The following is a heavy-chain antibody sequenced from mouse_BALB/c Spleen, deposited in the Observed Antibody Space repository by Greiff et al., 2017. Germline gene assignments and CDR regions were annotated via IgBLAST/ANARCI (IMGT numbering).Heavy chain of an antibody. CDR3: ARAGYGNYPLYAMDY. CDR1: GFTFSSYG. D-gene: IGHD2-10*02. V-gene: IGHV5-6*01. J-gene: IGHJ4*01. CDR2: ISSGGSYT. Sequence: EVKLMESGGDLVKPGGSLKLSCAASGFTFSSYGMSWVRQTPDKRLEWVATISSGGSYTYYPDSVKGRFTISRDNAKNTLFLQMTSLRSEDTAMYYCARAGYGNYPLYAMDYWGQGTSVTVSS.